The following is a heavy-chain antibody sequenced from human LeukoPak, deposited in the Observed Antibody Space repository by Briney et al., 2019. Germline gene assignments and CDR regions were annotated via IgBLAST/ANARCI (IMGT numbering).Heavy chain of an antibody. J-gene: IGHJ3*02. V-gene: IGHV1-2*02. CDR3: ARGGCSGDAFDI. Sequence: ASVKVSCKASGYTFTGYYMHWVRQAPGQGLEWMGWINPNSGGTHYAQKFQGRVTMTRDTSISRAYMELSRLRSDDTAVYYCARGGCSGDAFDIWGQGTMVTVSS. CDR1: GYTFTGYY. CDR2: INPNSGGT. D-gene: IGHD3-10*02.